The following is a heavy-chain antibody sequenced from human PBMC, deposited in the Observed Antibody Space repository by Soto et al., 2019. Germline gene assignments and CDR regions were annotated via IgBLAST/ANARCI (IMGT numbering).Heavy chain of an antibody. J-gene: IGHJ4*02. Sequence: QVQLVESGGGVVQPGRSLRLSCAASGFTFSSYGMHWVRQAPGKGLEWVAVISYDGSNKYYADSVKGRFTISRDNSKNRLYLQMNSLRAEDTAVYYCAKDGDWNYPVDWGQGTLVTVSS. V-gene: IGHV3-30*18. CDR3: AKDGDWNYPVD. CDR2: ISYDGSNK. CDR1: GFTFSSYG. D-gene: IGHD1-7*01.